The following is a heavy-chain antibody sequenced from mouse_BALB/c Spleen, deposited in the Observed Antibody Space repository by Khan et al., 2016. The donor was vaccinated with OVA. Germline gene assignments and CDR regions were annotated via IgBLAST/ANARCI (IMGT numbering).Heavy chain of an antibody. CDR3: AREDAWYHCDL. CDR2: IYRGTDNS. J-gene: IGHJ2*01. Sequence: QVQLKQSGAELVRPGASVKLSCPTSGYIFNSYWIPWVKQRSEQGLEWIARIYRGTDNSYYHEKFKDKATLTADKSSSTAYMQLSSLKSEDSDVYVGAREDAWYHCDLWGQGTTLTVSS. CDR1: GYIFNSYW. D-gene: IGHD1-1*02. V-gene: IGHV1S132*01.